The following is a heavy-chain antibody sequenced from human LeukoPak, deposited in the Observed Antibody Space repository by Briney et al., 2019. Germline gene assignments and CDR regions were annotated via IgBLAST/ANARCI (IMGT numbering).Heavy chain of an antibody. V-gene: IGHV1-18*01. CDR2: ISAYNGNT. Sequence: ASVKVSCKASGGTFSSYAISWVRQAPGQGLEWMGWISAYNGNTNYAQKLQGRVTMTTDTSTSTAYMELRSLRSDDTAVYYCARSRGDILSLDYYYYGMDVWGKGTTVTVSS. D-gene: IGHD3-9*01. CDR3: ARSRGDILSLDYYYYGMDV. CDR1: GGTFSSYA. J-gene: IGHJ6*04.